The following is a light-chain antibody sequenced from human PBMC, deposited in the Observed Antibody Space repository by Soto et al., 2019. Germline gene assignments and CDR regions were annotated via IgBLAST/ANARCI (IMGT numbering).Light chain of an antibody. CDR2: GNS. CDR1: SSNIGAGYD. Sequence: QSVLTQPPSVSGAPGQRVTISCTGSSSNIGAGYDVHWYQQLPGTAPKLLIYGNSNRPSGVPDRVSGSKSGTSASLAITGLQAEDEADYYCQSYDSSLSAVVFGGGTKVTVL. V-gene: IGLV1-40*01. CDR3: QSYDSSLSAVV. J-gene: IGLJ2*01.